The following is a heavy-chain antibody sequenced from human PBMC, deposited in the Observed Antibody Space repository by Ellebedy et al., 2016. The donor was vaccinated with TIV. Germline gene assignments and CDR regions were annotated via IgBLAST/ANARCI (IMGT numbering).Heavy chain of an antibody. Sequence: PGGSLRLSCAASRFTFRRYAMTWVRQAPGKGLKWVSGISGSGGGTQYADSVKGRVAISRDSSKRTTYLQLNSLRAEDTAVYYYAKDRISGDGYWVFDFWGQGTLVTVST. CDR3: AKDRISGDGYWVFDF. CDR2: ISGSGGGT. CDR1: RFTFRRYA. V-gene: IGHV3-23*01. D-gene: IGHD5-18*01. J-gene: IGHJ4*02.